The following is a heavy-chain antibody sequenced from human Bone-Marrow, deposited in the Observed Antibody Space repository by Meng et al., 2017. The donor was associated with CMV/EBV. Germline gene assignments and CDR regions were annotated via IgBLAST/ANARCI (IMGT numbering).Heavy chain of an antibody. CDR1: GFTFINYA. D-gene: IGHD5-12*01. Sequence: GESLKISCAASGFTFINYAMSWVRQPPGKGLEWVSTISGSGGSTYYADSVKGRFTISRDNSKHTLYLQMNSLRADDTAVYYCAKVMGYSGYESQSYFDCWGQGTLVTVSS. CDR3: AKVMGYSGYESQSYFDC. J-gene: IGHJ4*02. CDR2: ISGSGGST. V-gene: IGHV3-23*01.